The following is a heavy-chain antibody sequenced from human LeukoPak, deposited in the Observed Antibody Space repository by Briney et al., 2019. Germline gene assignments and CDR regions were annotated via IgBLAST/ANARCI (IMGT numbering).Heavy chain of an antibody. V-gene: IGHV3-48*03. CDR3: ARGWRYFDY. CDR2: ISSSGSTR. J-gene: IGHJ4*02. Sequence: GGSLRLSCAASGFTFSSYEMNWVRQAPGKGLEWVSYISSSGSTRYYVDSVKGRFTISRDTAKNSLYLQMNSLRAEDTAVYYCARGWRYFDYWGQGTLVTVSS. CDR1: GFTFSSYE. D-gene: IGHD5-24*01.